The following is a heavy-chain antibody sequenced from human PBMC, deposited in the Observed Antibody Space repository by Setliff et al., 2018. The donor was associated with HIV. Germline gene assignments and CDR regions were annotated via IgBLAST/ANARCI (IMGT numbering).Heavy chain of an antibody. CDR2: ISSSGVYI. CDR3: ARGNWTSATNFSLLDY. CDR1: GFTFSSYA. J-gene: IGHJ4*02. V-gene: IGHV3-21*01. Sequence: GGSLRLSCAASGFTFSSYAMSWVRQAPGGGLEWVSSISSSGVYIQYGDSVKGRFSISRDNAENSLFLQMDSLRAEDTAVYYCARGNWTSATNFSLLDYWGRGTLVTVSS. D-gene: IGHD4-17*01.